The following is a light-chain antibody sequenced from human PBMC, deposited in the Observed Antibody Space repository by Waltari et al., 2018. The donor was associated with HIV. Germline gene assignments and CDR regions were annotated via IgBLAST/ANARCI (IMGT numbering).Light chain of an antibody. CDR1: NSHIGTHD. CDR3: QSSDSTLSGSV. CDR2: NTN. Sequence: SVLTHPPSVSGAPGQRVTLSRTGSNSHIGTHDLHWYQQFPGPAPQLIIYNTNSRPSGVPDRFSGSKSGTSASLAITGLQAEDEADYLCQSSDSTLSGSVFGGGTKLTVL. V-gene: IGLV1-40*01. J-gene: IGLJ2*01.